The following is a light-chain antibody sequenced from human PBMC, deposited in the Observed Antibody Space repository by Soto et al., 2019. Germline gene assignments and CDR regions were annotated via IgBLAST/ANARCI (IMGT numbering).Light chain of an antibody. J-gene: IGKJ3*01. V-gene: IGKV3-20*01. CDR2: DAF. CDR3: QQYGRSPGLLT. Sequence: EIVLTQSPGTLSLSPGERVTLSCRASQSVTSTYLAWYQQKPGQAPRLLIYDAFTRATGIPDRFSGSESGTDFPLTISRLEPEDFAVYYCQQYGRSPGLLTFGPGTKVDIK. CDR1: QSVTSTY.